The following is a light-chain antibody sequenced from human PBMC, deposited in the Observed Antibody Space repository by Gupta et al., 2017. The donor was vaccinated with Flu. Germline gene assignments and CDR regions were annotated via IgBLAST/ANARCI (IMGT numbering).Light chain of an antibody. Sequence: EIVMTQSPATLSVSLGESATLSRRASQSVNSNLAWYQQKPGQAPRLLIYGASTRATGVPARFSGSGSETEFTLTISSLQSEDFAVYHCQQYNDWPPWTFGQGTKVEI. CDR1: QSVNSN. CDR3: QQYNDWPPWT. J-gene: IGKJ1*01. V-gene: IGKV3-15*01. CDR2: GAS.